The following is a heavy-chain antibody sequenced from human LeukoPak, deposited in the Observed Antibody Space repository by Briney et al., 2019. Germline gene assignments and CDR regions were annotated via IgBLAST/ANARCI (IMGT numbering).Heavy chain of an antibody. CDR3: ARDLARGRSPFDY. CDR1: GFTFSSYG. CDR2: IRYDGSNK. J-gene: IGHJ4*02. Sequence: PGGSLRLSCAASGFTFSSYGMHWVRQAPGKGLEWVAFIRYDGSNKYYADSVKGRFTISRDNAKNSLYLQMNSLRAEDTAVYYCARDLARGRSPFDYWGQGTLVTVSS. D-gene: IGHD1-14*01. V-gene: IGHV3-30*02.